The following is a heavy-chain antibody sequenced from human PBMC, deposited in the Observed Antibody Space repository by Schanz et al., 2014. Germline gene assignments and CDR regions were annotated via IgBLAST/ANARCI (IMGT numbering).Heavy chain of an antibody. Sequence: QVQLVQSGAEVKKPGASVKVSCKASGYTFTDYGLSWVRQAPGQGLEWLGWISAYNGHTDYAQKLQGRVTLTTDTSTSTAYMELRNLRSDDTAVYYCARAKRFGDMDVWGQGTTVTVSS. D-gene: IGHD3-10*01. CDR1: GYTFTDYG. CDR3: ARAKRFGDMDV. CDR2: ISAYNGHT. J-gene: IGHJ6*02. V-gene: IGHV1-18*01.